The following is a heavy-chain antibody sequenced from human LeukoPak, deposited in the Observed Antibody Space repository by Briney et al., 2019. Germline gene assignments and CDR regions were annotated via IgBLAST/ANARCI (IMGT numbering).Heavy chain of an antibody. J-gene: IGHJ4*02. CDR2: ISSSSSYI. CDR1: GFTFSSYS. CDR3: ARDLGYCSGGSCYEGRFDY. V-gene: IGHV3-21*01. Sequence: PGGSLRLSCAASGFTFSSYSMNWVRQAPGKGLEWVSSISSSSSYIYYADSVKGRFTISRDNAKNSLYPQMNSLRAEDTAVYYCARDLGYCSGGSCYEGRFDYWGQGTLVTVSS. D-gene: IGHD2-15*01.